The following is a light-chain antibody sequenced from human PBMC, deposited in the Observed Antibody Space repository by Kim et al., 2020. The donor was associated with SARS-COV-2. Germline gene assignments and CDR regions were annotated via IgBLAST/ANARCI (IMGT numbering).Light chain of an antibody. CDR2: SNN. V-gene: IGLV1-44*01. Sequence: ELTQPPSASGTPGQRVTISCSGSSSNIGSNTVNWYQQLPGTAPKLLIYSNNQRPSGVPDRFSGSKSGTSASLAISGLQSEDEADYYCAAWDDSLNGWVFGGGTKLTVL. CDR3: AAWDDSLNGWV. J-gene: IGLJ3*02. CDR1: SSNIGSNT.